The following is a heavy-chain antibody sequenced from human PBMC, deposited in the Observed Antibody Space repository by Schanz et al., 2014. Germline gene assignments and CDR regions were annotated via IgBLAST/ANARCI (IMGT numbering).Heavy chain of an antibody. J-gene: IGHJ4*02. V-gene: IGHV3-30*04. Sequence: QVQLVESGGGVVQPGRSLRLSCAASGFSFSTYAMHWVRQAPGKGLEWVAVILYDGSKTYYADSVKGRFTISRDNSKNTLSLQMNSLRAEDTAVYYCAKGGATALFYYWGQGTLVTVSS. CDR1: GFSFSTYA. CDR3: AKGGATALFYY. CDR2: ILYDGSKT. D-gene: IGHD1-26*01.